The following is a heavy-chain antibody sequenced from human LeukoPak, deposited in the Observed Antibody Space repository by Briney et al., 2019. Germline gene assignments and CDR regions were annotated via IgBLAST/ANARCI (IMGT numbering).Heavy chain of an antibody. CDR1: GASINTYW. V-gene: IGHV4-59*08. CDR3: ARQPGGTAAFDI. CDR2: SHYSGDS. D-gene: IGHD1-14*01. J-gene: IGHJ3*02. Sequence: PSETLSLTCTVSGASINTYWWSWIRQPPGKGLEWIGYSHYSGDSNYNPPLKSRLTISVDTSKNEVSLVLTSVTAADTALYYCARQPGGTAAFDIWAQGTMVTVS.